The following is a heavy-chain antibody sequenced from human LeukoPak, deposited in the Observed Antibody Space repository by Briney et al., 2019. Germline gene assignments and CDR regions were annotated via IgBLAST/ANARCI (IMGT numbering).Heavy chain of an antibody. V-gene: IGHV3-30*04. CDR3: ASDRDNWNYDYYYGMDV. CDR1: GFTFSSYA. D-gene: IGHD1-20*01. CDR2: ISYDGSNK. J-gene: IGHJ6*02. Sequence: GRSLRLSCAASGFTFSSYAMHWVRQAPGKGLEWVAVISYDGSNKYYADSVKGRFTISRDNSKNTLYLQMNSLRAEDTAVYYCASDRDNWNYDYYYGMDVWGQGTTVTVSS.